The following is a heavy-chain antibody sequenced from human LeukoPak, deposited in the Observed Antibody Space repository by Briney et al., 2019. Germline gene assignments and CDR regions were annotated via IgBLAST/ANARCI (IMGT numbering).Heavy chain of an antibody. Sequence: QAAGSLRLSCAASGFTFSNYWMHWVRQVPEKGLVWVSRVNPDGSSITYANSVKGRFTSSRDNANKTLYLQMNRLRVEDTAVYYCARGGSYGDYWGQGILVTVSS. V-gene: IGHV3-74*01. CDR1: GFTFSNYW. CDR2: VNPDGSSI. D-gene: IGHD3-16*01. J-gene: IGHJ4*02. CDR3: ARGGSYGDY.